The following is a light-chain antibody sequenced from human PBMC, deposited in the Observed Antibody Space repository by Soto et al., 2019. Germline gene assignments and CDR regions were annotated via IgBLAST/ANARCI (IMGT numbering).Light chain of an antibody. CDR2: KSN. Sequence: QSVLTQPPSVSGAPGQRVTISCTGSSSNIGAGYDVHWYQQLPGTAPKLLIYKSNQRPSGVPDRFSGSKSGTSASLAISGLQSEDEADYYCAAWDDRLNGRVFGGGTKLTVL. CDR3: AAWDDRLNGRV. CDR1: SSNIGAGYD. J-gene: IGLJ3*02. V-gene: IGLV1-40*01.